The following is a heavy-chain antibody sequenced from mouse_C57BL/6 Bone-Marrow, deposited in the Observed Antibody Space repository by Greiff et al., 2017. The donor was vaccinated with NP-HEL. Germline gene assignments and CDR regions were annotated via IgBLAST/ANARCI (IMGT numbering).Heavy chain of an antibody. CDR3: VRQDYYGNYYAMDY. V-gene: IGHV10-1*01. J-gene: IGHJ4*01. Sequence: EVQLVESGGGLVQPKGSLKLSCAASGFSFNTYAMNWVRQAPGKGLEWVARIRSKSNNYATYYADSVKDRFTISRDDSESMLYLQMNNLKTEDTAMYYCVRQDYYGNYYAMDYWGQGTSVTVSS. D-gene: IGHD2-1*01. CDR1: GFSFNTYA. CDR2: IRSKSNNYAT.